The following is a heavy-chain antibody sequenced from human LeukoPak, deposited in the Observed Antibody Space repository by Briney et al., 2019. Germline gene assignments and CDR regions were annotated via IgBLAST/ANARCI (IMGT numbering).Heavy chain of an antibody. V-gene: IGHV1-2*04. Sequence: ASVKVSFKASGYTFTGYYMHWVRQAPGQGLEWMGWINPNSGGTNCAQKFQGWVTMTRDTSISTAYMELSRLRSDDTAVYYCARGATAGRFSLRPSGAYYMDVWGKGTTVTVSS. J-gene: IGHJ6*03. CDR3: ARGATAGRFSLRPSGAYYMDV. CDR2: INPNSGGT. D-gene: IGHD6-13*01. CDR1: GYTFTGYY.